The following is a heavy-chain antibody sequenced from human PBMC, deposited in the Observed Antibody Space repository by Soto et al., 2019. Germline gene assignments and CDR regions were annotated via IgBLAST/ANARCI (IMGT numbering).Heavy chain of an antibody. V-gene: IGHV4-28*01. CDR1: GYSISSSNW. Sequence: QMQLQESGPGLVKPSDTLSLTCAVSGYSISSSNWWGWIRQPPGKGLEGIGYIYYSGSTYYTPSLKSRVTMSVDTSNNQFSLRLNSVTAVDTAVYYCASKPNSRYYFDYWGQGTLVTVSS. D-gene: IGHD5-18*01. CDR2: IYYSGST. J-gene: IGHJ4*02. CDR3: ASKPNSRYYFDY.